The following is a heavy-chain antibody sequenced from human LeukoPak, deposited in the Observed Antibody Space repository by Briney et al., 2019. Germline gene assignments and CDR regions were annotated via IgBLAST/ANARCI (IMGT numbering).Heavy chain of an antibody. V-gene: IGHV3-23*01. CDR1: GFTFSSYV. D-gene: IGHD1-26*01. CDR3: TRRVGGTPDY. CDR2: IGTHSTST. J-gene: IGHJ4*02. Sequence: QPGGSLRLSCAASGFTFSSYVMTWVRQAPGAGLEWVSAIGTHSTSTDYTDSVKGRFTISRDDSKNTVFLQMTSLRVEDTALYYCTRRVGGTPDYWGLGTLVTVSS.